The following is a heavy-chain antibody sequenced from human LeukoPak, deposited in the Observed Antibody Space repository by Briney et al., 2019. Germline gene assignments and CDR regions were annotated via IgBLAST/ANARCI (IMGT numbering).Heavy chain of an antibody. D-gene: IGHD3-22*01. CDR3: ASQLDDYYDSTGYYTGFIDY. J-gene: IGHJ4*02. Sequence: SETLSLTCTVSGDSISSNSYYWGWIRQPPGKGLEWVGSIYYSGNPCYNPSLKSRVTISVVPSKNQFSLSLDSVTAADTAVYYCASQLDDYYDSTGYYTGFIDYWGPGTLVTGSS. V-gene: IGHV4-39*01. CDR2: IYYSGNP. CDR1: GDSISSNSYY.